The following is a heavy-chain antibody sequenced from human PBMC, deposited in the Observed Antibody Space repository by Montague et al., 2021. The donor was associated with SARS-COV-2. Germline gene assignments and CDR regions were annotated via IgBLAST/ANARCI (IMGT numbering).Heavy chain of an antibody. D-gene: IGHD1-26*01. J-gene: IGHJ6*02. CDR3: ARAGDSGSYWPYGMDV. V-gene: IGHV5-10-1*01. Sequence: QSGAEVKKPGESLRISCKGSGYSFTSYWISWVRQMPGKGLEWMGRIDPRDSYTNYSPSFQGHVTISADKSISTAYLQWSSLKASDTAMYYCARAGDSGSYWPYGMDVWGQGTTVTVSS. CDR2: IDPRDSYT. CDR1: GYSFTSYW.